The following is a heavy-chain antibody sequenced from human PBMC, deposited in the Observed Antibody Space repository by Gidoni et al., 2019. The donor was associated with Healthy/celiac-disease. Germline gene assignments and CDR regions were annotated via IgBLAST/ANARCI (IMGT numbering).Heavy chain of an antibody. CDR3: AKDLDPPY. J-gene: IGHJ4*02. Sequence: QVQLVESWAGVFHPGRSLRLSCAASGFTFSSYGMPWVRQDPGKGLEWVAVISYDGSNKYYADSVKGRFTISRENSKNTLYLQMNSLRAEDTAVYYCAKDLDPPYWGQGTLVTVSS. CDR2: ISYDGSNK. CDR1: GFTFSSYG. V-gene: IGHV3-30*18.